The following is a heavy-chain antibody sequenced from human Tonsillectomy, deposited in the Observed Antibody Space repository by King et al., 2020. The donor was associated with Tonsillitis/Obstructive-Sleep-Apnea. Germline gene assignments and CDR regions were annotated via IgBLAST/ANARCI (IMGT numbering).Heavy chain of an antibody. Sequence: VQLVESGGGLVQPGGSLRLSCAASGFTFSSYWMHWVRQAPGKGLVWVSRISNDGGSTTYADSVKGRFTISRANARNTPYLQMNSLSAEDTGVYYCAREGTGDAFYYSFYMDVWGKGTTVTVSS. CDR2: ISNDGGST. J-gene: IGHJ6*03. CDR1: GFTFSSYW. V-gene: IGHV3-74*01. D-gene: IGHD7-27*01. CDR3: AREGTGDAFYYSFYMDV.